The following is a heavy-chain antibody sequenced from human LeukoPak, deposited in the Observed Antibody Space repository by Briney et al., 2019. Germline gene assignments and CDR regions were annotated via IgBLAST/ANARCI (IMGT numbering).Heavy chain of an antibody. V-gene: IGHV5-51*01. J-gene: IGHJ4*02. CDR2: IYPGDSNV. CDR3: ARENWGSGDY. Sequence: GESLKISCKSSGDIFTTYWIGWVRQVPGKGLEWMGIIYPGDSNVKYRPSFQGQVTISADKSINTVYLQWSSLKASDTAIYYCARENWGSGDYWGQGTLVTVSS. D-gene: IGHD7-27*01. CDR1: GDIFTTYW.